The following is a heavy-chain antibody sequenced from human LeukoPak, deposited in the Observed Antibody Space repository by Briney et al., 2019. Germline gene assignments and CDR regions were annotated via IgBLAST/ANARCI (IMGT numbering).Heavy chain of an antibody. Sequence: GGSLRLSCAASGFTFSSYGMHWVRQAPGKGREWLALISYDGGNRFYADSVKGRFTISRDNSMNTLYLQMNSLRAEDTAVYYCATQYSSSWYYLDYWGQGTLVTVSS. J-gene: IGHJ4*02. V-gene: IGHV3-33*01. CDR1: GFTFSSYG. D-gene: IGHD6-13*01. CDR3: ATQYSSSWYYLDY. CDR2: ISYDGGNR.